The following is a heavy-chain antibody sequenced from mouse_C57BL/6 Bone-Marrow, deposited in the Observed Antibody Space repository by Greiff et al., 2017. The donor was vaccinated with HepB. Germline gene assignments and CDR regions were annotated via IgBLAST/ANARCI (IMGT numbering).Heavy chain of an antibody. CDR2: IYPGSGST. CDR3: SRGDTVVAVSYFDS. CDR1: GYNFTSYW. J-gene: IGHJ2*01. V-gene: IGHV1-55*01. Sequence: VQLQQPGAELVKPGASVKMSCKASGYNFTSYWITWVKQRPGQGLEWIGDIYPGSGSTNYNEKFKSKATLTVDKSSSTAYMQLSSLTSEDSAVYYCSRGDTVVAVSYFDSWGHGTTLTVSS. D-gene: IGHD1-1*01.